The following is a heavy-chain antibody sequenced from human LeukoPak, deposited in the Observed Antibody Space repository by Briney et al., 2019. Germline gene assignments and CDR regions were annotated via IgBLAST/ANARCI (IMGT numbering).Heavy chain of an antibody. Sequence: ASVKVSCKASGYTFTSYYMHWVRQAPGQGLEWMGIINPSGGSTTYAQKFQGRVTMTRDTSTSTVYMELSSLRSEDTAVYYCARDTLTGYPINLLDYWGQGTLVTVSS. D-gene: IGHD3-9*01. V-gene: IGHV1-46*01. CDR2: INPSGGST. J-gene: IGHJ4*02. CDR1: GYTFTSYY. CDR3: ARDTLTGYPINLLDY.